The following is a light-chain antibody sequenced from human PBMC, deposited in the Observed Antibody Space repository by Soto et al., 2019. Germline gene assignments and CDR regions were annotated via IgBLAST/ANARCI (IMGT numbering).Light chain of an antibody. CDR2: NAS. CDR3: QHYDSQGT. Sequence: DIQMTQSPSTLSASVGDRVTITCRASQSIGGWLAWYQQKPGKAPKLLIYNASTLVGGVPSRFSGSGSGSEFTLTVSSLQPDDFATYYRQHYDSQGTFGEGTKVDI. V-gene: IGKV1-5*03. J-gene: IGKJ4*02. CDR1: QSIGGW.